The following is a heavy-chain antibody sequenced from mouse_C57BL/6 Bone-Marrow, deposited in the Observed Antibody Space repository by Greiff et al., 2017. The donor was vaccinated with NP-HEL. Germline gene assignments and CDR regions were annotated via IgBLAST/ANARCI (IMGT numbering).Heavy chain of an antibody. D-gene: IGHD2-5*01. J-gene: IGHJ1*03. Sequence: EVKLQQSGPGLAKPSQTLSLTCSVTGYSITSDYWNWIRKFPGNKLEYMGYISYSGSTYYNPSLKSRISITRDTSKNQYYLQLNSVTTEDTATYYCARYPLYYSNYGWYFDVWGTGTTVTVSS. CDR3: ARYPLYYSNYGWYFDV. CDR2: ISYSGST. CDR1: GYSITSDY. V-gene: IGHV3-8*01.